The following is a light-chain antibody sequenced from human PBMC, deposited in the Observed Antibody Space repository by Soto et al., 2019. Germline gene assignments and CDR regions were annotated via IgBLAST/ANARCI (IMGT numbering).Light chain of an antibody. CDR2: RSS. J-gene: IGKJ5*01. CDR3: MRALRTPYI. Sequence: DTVMTQSPFSLPVTPGEPASISCRSSQSLLHSNGYKYLDWYLQKPGQSPQLLIYRSSNRASGVTDRFSGSGSGKDFTQRISRVEAEDVGVYYCMRALRTPYIFGQGTRLVI. CDR1: QSLLHSNGYKY. V-gene: IGKV2-28*01.